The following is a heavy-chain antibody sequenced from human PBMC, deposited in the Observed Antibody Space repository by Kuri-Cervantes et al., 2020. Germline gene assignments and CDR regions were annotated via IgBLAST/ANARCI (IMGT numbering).Heavy chain of an antibody. Sequence: ASVKVSCKASGYTFTSYCMHWVRQAPGQGLEWMGVINTSGGGTSYAQKFQGRVTMTSDTSTTTVYMELSSLRSEDTAVYYCARDVRSAYYYGSGSSNWFDPWGQGTLVTVSS. V-gene: IGHV1-46*01. J-gene: IGHJ5*02. CDR1: GYTFTSYC. CDR3: ARDVRSAYYYGSGSSNWFDP. CDR2: INTSGGGT. D-gene: IGHD3-10*01.